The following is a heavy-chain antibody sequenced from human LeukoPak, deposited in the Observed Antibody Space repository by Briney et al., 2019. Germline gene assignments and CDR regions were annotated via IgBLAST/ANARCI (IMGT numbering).Heavy chain of an antibody. V-gene: IGHV1-2*02. Sequence: ASVKVSCKASGYTFTGYYMHWVRQAPGQGLEWMGWINPNSGGTNYAQKFQGRVTMTRDTSISTAYMELSRLRSDDKAVYYCAREGGRYFDSYGMDVWGQGTTVTVSS. J-gene: IGHJ6*02. CDR2: INPNSGGT. CDR3: AREGGRYFDSYGMDV. CDR1: GYTFTGYY. D-gene: IGHD3-9*01.